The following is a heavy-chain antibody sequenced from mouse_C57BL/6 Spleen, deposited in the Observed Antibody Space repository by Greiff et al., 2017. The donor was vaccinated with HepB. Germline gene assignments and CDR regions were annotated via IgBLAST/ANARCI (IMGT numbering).Heavy chain of an antibody. V-gene: IGHV3-6*01. J-gene: IGHJ4*01. CDR2: ISYDGSN. D-gene: IGHD2-3*01. Sequence: DVQLQESGPGLVKPSQSLSLTCSVTGYSITSGYYWNWIRQFPGNKLEWMGYISYDGSNNYNPSLKNRISINRDTSKNQFFLKLNSVTTEDTATYYCAYDGTGSGAMDYWGQGTSVTVSS. CDR3: AYDGTGSGAMDY. CDR1: GYSITSGYY.